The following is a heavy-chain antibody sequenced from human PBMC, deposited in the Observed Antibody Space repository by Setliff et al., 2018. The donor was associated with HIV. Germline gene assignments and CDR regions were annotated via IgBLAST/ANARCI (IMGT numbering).Heavy chain of an antibody. J-gene: IGHJ4*02. CDR3: ARGAYGGFDY. CDR1: GGSISSGGYS. V-gene: IGHV4-30-2*01. D-gene: IGHD5-12*01. CDR2: IYHSGST. Sequence: PSETLSLTCAVSGGSISSGGYSWSWIRQPPGKGLEWTGYIYHSGSTYYNPSLKSRVTISVDRSKNQFSLKLSSVTAADTAVYYCARGAYGGFDYWGQGTLVTVSS.